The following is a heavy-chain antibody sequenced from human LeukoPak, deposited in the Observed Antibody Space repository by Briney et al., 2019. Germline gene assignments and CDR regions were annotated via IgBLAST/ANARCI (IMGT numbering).Heavy chain of an antibody. Sequence: SETLSLTCTVSGGSISSSSYYWGWIRQPPGKGLEWIGSIYYSGSTYYNPSLKSRVTISVDTSKNQFSLKLSSVTAADTAVYYCARLSLYWNYADYWGQGTLVTVSS. J-gene: IGHJ4*02. CDR2: IYYSGST. D-gene: IGHD2-15*01. V-gene: IGHV4-39*01. CDR1: GGSISSSSYY. CDR3: ARLSLYWNYADY.